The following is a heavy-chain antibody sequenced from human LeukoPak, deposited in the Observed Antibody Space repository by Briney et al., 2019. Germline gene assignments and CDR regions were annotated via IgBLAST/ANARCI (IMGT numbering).Heavy chain of an antibody. J-gene: IGHJ4*02. CDR2: ISWNSGSI. CDR3: TKDLGLFFNYFDY. D-gene: IGHD3-10*01. Sequence: PGGSLRLSCAASGFTFDDYAMHWVRQAPGKGLEWVSGISWNSGSIGYADSVKGRFTISRDNAKNSLYLQMNSLRAEDTALYYCTKDLGLFFNYFDYWGQGTLVTVSS. V-gene: IGHV3-9*01. CDR1: GFTFDDYA.